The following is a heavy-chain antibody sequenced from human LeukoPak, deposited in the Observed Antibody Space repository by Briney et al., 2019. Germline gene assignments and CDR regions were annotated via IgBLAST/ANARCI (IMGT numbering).Heavy chain of an antibody. CDR2: NYYSGST. D-gene: IGHD3-22*01. CDR1: GGSISSYY. J-gene: IGHJ5*02. CDR3: ARGGDYYDSSGRSYNWFDP. Sequence: PSETLSLTCTVCGGSISSYYWSWIRQPPGKGLEWIGYNYYSGSTNCNPSLKSRVTISVETSKNQFSLKLSSVTAADTAVYYCARGGDYYDSSGRSYNWFDPWGQGTLVTVSS. V-gene: IGHV4-59*01.